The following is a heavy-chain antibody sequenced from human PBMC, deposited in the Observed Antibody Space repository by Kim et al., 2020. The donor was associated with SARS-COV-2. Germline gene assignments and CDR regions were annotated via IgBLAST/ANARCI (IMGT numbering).Heavy chain of an antibody. CDR1: GYTFTSYY. D-gene: IGHD3-22*01. CDR3: AGVPARDSSGYYYSYYYYGMDV. V-gene: IGHV1-46*01. CDR2: INPSGGST. Sequence: ASVKVSCKASGYTFTSYYMHWVRQAPGQGLEWMGIINPSGGSTSYAQKFQDRVTMTRDTSTSTVYMELSSLRSEDTAVYYCAGVPARDSSGYYYSYYYYGMDVWGQGTTVTVSS. J-gene: IGHJ6*02.